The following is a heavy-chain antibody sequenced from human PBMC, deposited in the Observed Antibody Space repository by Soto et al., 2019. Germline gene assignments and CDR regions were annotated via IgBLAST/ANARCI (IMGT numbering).Heavy chain of an antibody. D-gene: IGHD4-17*01. J-gene: IGHJ4*02. Sequence: QLRLQESGSGLVKPSQTLSLTCAVSGGSISSGGYSWSWIRQPPGKGLEWIGYIYHSGSTYYNPSLKSRVTISVDRSKNHFSLKLSSVTAADTAVYYCARSMTTVTTNDYWGQGSLVTGSS. CDR1: GGSISSGGYS. CDR3: ARSMTTVTTNDY. CDR2: IYHSGST. V-gene: IGHV4-30-2*01.